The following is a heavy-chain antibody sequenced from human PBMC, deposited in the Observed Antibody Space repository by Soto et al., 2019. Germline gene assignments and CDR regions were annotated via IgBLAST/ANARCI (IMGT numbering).Heavy chain of an antibody. CDR2: IYYSGST. D-gene: IGHD4-4*01. V-gene: IGHV4-30-4*02. CDR3: ASLTLTTTVIDY. J-gene: IGHJ4*02. Sequence: SDTLSLSFAFSGGYISVGDYYLSWIRQPPGKGLEWIGYIYYSGSTYYNPSLKSRVTISVDTSKNQFSLKLSSVTAADTAVYYCASLTLTTTVIDYWGQGTLVTVSS. CDR1: GGYISVGDYY.